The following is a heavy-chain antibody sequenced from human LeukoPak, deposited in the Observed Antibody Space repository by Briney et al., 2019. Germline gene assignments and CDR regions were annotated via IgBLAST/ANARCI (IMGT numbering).Heavy chain of an antibody. V-gene: IGHV4-59*08. CDR1: GPSISRYY. CDR3: ARHIQLLNFYYCIDF. CDR2: IQSRGSN. Sequence: SETLSLTCTVSGPSISRYYGSWIRQSPKKGLEGIGYIQSRGSNNFNPSLKSRVDMLVDTSKNQFSLKLTSVTAADTAVYYCARHIQLLNFYYCIDFLGKGTTVTVS. J-gene: IGHJ6*03. D-gene: IGHD2-2*01.